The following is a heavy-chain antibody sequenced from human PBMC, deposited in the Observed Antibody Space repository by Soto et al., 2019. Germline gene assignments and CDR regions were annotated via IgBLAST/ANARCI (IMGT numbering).Heavy chain of an antibody. V-gene: IGHV1-69*13. CDR3: AREASMATLRYYFDY. CDR2: IIPIFGTA. J-gene: IGHJ4*02. CDR1: GGTFSSYA. Sequence: SVKVSCEASGGTFSSYAISWVRQAPGQGLEWMGGIIPIFGTANYAQKFQGRVTITADESTSTAYMELSSLRSEDTAVYYCAREASMATLRYYFDYWGQGTLVTVSS. D-gene: IGHD5-12*01.